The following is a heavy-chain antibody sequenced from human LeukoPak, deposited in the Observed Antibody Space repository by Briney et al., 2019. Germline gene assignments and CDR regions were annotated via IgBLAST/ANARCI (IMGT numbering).Heavy chain of an antibody. D-gene: IGHD3-9*01. CDR1: GYTFTNYG. Sequence: ASVKVSCKAFGYTFTNYGISWVRQAPGQGLEWMGWISGYNGNTKYAQKLQGRVTMTTDTSTSTAYMDLRSLRSDDTAVYYCARASDDILTGYPGELDYWGQGTLVTVSS. CDR3: ARASDDILTGYPGELDY. J-gene: IGHJ4*02. CDR2: ISGYNGNT. V-gene: IGHV1-18*04.